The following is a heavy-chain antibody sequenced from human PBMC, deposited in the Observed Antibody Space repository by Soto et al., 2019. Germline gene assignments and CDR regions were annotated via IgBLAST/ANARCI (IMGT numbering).Heavy chain of an antibody. D-gene: IGHD3-16*01. CDR2: IVPRFGSP. V-gene: IGHV1-69*06. CDR1: GGTFSDFA. Sequence: QVQLVQSGAEMRKPGSSLRGSCKAAGGTFSDFAFSWVRQAPGQGLEWMGGIVPRFGSPNYAQKFGGRVTITADTSTSTVYMELSSLSFDDTAVYFCARDRIQLRLGKYYFNAMDVWGQGTTITVSS. J-gene: IGHJ6*02. CDR3: ARDRIQLRLGKYYFNAMDV.